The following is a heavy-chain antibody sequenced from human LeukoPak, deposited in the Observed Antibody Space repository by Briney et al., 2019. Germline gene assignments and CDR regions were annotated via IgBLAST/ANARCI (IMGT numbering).Heavy chain of an antibody. CDR3: ARSLGPVAPFDY. CDR1: GFTFSSYA. V-gene: IGHV3-30*01. CDR2: ISYDGSNK. J-gene: IGHJ4*02. D-gene: IGHD2-15*01. Sequence: GRSLRLSCAASGFTFSSYAMHWVRQAPGKGLEWVAVISYDGSNKYYADSVKGRFTISRDNSKNTLYLQMNSLRAEDTAVYYCARSLGPVAPFDYWGQGTLVTVSS.